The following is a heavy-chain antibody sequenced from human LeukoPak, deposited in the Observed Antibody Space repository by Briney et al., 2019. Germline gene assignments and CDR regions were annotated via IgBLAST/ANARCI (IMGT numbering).Heavy chain of an antibody. J-gene: IGHJ6*02. Sequence: GGSLRLSCAASGFTSSSYGMNSVRQAPGNGLEGVTVIWHDGSNKYYADPVKGRFTISRDKSKNPLYLQMNSLRAEDTAVYYCARGPYGDYPRYYYYYYGMDVWGQGTTVTVSS. CDR1: GFTSSSYG. CDR3: ARGPYGDYPRYYYYYYGMDV. D-gene: IGHD4-17*01. CDR2: IWHDGSNK. V-gene: IGHV3-33*01.